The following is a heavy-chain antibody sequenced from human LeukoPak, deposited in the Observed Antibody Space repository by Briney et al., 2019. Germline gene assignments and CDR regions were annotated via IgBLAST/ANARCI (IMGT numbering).Heavy chain of an antibody. D-gene: IGHD2-2*02. V-gene: IGHV4-38-2*01. CDR1: GYSISSGYY. Sequence: PSETLSLTCAVSGYSISSGYYWGWIRQPPGKGVERIGSIYHSGSTYYNPSLKSRVTISVDTSKNQFSLKLSSVTAADTAVYYFARLNVVVVPAAIPIPFDPWGQGTLVTVSS. CDR3: ARLNVVVVPAAIPIPFDP. J-gene: IGHJ5*02. CDR2: IYHSGST.